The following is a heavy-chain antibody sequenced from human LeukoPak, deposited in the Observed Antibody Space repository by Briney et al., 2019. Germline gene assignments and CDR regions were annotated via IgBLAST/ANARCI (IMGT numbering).Heavy chain of an antibody. J-gene: IGHJ3*02. V-gene: IGHV4-59*01. D-gene: IGHD5-24*01. Sequence: SETLSLTCTVSGGSISGYYWSWIRQPPGKGLVWIGYIYSTGSTNYNPSLKSRVTISVDTSKNQFSLKLSSVTAADTAVYYCAGRLWRRDGYNLSAFDIWGQGTMVTVSS. CDR1: GGSISGYY. CDR3: AGRLWRRDGYNLSAFDI. CDR2: IYSTGST.